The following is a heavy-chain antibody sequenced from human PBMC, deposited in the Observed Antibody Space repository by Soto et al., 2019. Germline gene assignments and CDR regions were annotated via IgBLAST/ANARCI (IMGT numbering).Heavy chain of an antibody. CDR3: ARDVVTAVAGSVNWFDP. J-gene: IGHJ5*02. Sequence: GPRRLSWAAAGFTLRAYGTEWLRRAPGRGLEWVAFIWYDGTKKFYENSVKGRSTISKDNSNNILYLQMSGLRAEDTAVYYCARDVVTAVAGSVNWFDPWGQGTLVTVSS. D-gene: IGHD6-19*01. CDR1: GFTLRAYG. CDR2: IWYDGTKK. V-gene: IGHV3-33*01.